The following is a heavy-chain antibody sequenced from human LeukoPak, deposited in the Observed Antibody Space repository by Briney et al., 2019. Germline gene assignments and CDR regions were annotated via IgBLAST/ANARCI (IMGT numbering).Heavy chain of an antibody. J-gene: IGHJ3*02. CDR1: GGSISSGGYY. V-gene: IGHV4-30-2*01. CDR2: IYHSGST. Sequence: SQTLSLTCTVSGGSISSGGYYWSWVRQPPGKGLEWIGYIYHSGSTYYNPSLKSRVTISVDRSKNQFSLKLSSVTAANTAVYYCARDTAYYDSSGYTHDAFDIWGQGTMVTVSS. CDR3: ARDTAYYDSSGYTHDAFDI. D-gene: IGHD3-22*01.